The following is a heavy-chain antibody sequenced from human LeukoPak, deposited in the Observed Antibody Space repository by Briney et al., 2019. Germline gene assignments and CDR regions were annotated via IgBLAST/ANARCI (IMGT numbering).Heavy chain of an antibody. V-gene: IGHV3-64*01. J-gene: IGHJ3*02. CDR3: ARGLRGYDAFDI. CDR1: GFTFSSYA. Sequence: GGSLRLSCAASGFTFSSYAMHWVRQAPGKGLEYVSAISSNGGSTYYANSVKGRFTISRDNSKNTLYLQMGSLRAEDIAVYYCARGLRGYDAFDIWGQGTMVTVSS. D-gene: IGHD1-26*01. CDR2: ISSNGGST.